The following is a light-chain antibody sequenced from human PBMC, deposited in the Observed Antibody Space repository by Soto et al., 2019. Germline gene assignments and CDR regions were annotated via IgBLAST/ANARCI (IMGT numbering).Light chain of an antibody. CDR1: QSVLYSSNNKNY. V-gene: IGKV4-1*01. CDR2: WAS. CDR3: QQYYSTPWT. J-gene: IGKJ1*01. Sequence: DIVMTQSPDSLAVSLGERATINCKSSQSVLYSSNNKNYLAWYQQKPGQPPKLLIYWASTRESGVPDRFSGSGSGTDFTLTISSLQAEDVAVYYCQQYYSTPWTFVKGTKVDIK.